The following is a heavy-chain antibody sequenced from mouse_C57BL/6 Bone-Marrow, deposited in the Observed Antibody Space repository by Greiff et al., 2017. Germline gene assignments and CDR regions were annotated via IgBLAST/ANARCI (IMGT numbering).Heavy chain of an antibody. CDR3: ARLGTTVVAHWYFDV. CDR2: FNPGSGGT. J-gene: IGHJ1*03. V-gene: IGHV1-54*01. CDR1: GYAFTNYL. D-gene: IGHD1-1*01. Sequence: VQRVESGAELVRPGTSVKVSCKASGYAFTNYLIEWVKQRPGQGLEWIGVFNPGSGGTNYNEKFKGKATLTADKSSSTSYMQLSRLTSEDAAVYFCARLGTTVVAHWYFDVWGTGTTVTVSS.